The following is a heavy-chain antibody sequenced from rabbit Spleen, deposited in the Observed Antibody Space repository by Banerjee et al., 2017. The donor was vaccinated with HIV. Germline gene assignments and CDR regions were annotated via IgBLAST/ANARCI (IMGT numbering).Heavy chain of an antibody. Sequence: QSLEESGGGLVKPGGTLTLTCTVSGFSFSSNWICWVRQAPGKGLEWIGDIYPVFGITNYANWMKGRFTISSDNAQNTVDLQMNSLTAADTATYFCTRNANGGWDLWGQGTLVTVS. CDR2: IYPVFGIT. CDR1: GFSFSSNW. J-gene: IGHJ3*01. CDR3: TRNANGGWDL. D-gene: IGHD4-1*01. V-gene: IGHV1S7*01.